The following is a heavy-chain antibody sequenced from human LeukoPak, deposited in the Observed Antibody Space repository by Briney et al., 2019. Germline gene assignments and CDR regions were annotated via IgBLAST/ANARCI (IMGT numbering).Heavy chain of an antibody. D-gene: IGHD1-26*01. CDR2: IYYSGST. Sequence: SETLSLTCTVPGGSISSGGYYWSWIRQHPGKGLEWIGYIYYSGSTYYNPSLKSRVTISVDTSKNQFSLKLSSVTAADTAVYYCARGRSVKWPGTNYYYGMDVWGQGTTVTVSS. V-gene: IGHV4-31*03. J-gene: IGHJ6*02. CDR3: ARGRSVKWPGTNYYYGMDV. CDR1: GGSISSGGYY.